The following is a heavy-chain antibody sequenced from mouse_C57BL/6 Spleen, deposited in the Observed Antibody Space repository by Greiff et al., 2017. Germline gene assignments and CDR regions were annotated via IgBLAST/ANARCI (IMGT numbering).Heavy chain of an antibody. CDR2: IWGGGST. J-gene: IGHJ4*01. Sequence: VKVVESGPGLVAPSQSLSITCTVSGFSLTSYGVDWVRQPPGKGLEWLGVIWGGGSTNYNSALMSRLSISKDNSKSQVFLKMNSLQTDDTAMYYCAKQGLGEGYYYAMDYWGQGTSVTVSS. CDR3: AKQGLGEGYYYAMDY. V-gene: IGHV2-9*01. D-gene: IGHD4-1*01. CDR1: GFSLTSYG.